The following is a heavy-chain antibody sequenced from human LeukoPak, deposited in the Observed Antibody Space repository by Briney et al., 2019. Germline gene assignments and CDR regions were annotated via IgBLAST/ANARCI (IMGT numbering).Heavy chain of an antibody. V-gene: IGHV1-2*06. CDR2: INPNSGGT. CDR3: ARDFGGTYYDFWSGYSQED. Sequence: ASVKVSCKASGGTFSSYAISWVRQAPGQGLEWMGRINPNSGGTNYAQKFQGRVTMTRDTSISTAYMELSRLRSDDTAVYYCARDFGGTYYDFWSGYSQEDWGQGTLVTVSS. CDR1: GGTFSSYA. D-gene: IGHD3-3*01. J-gene: IGHJ4*02.